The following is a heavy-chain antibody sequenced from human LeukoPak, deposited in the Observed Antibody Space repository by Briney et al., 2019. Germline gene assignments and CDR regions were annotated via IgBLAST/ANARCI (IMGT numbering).Heavy chain of an antibody. V-gene: IGHV3-7*01. CDR3: ARDVRPYSSSWNRVGDAFDI. D-gene: IGHD6-13*01. CDR1: GFTFSNSW. J-gene: IGHJ3*02. Sequence: PGGSLRLSCIASGFTFSNSWMTWVRQAPGKGLEWVANIKEDGSDKHYVDSVKGRFTISRDNAKNSLYLQMDGLRAEDTAVYYCARDVRPYSSSWNRVGDAFDIWGQGTMVTVSS. CDR2: IKEDGSDK.